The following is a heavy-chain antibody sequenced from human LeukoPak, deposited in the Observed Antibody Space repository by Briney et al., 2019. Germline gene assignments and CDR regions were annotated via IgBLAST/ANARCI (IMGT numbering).Heavy chain of an antibody. CDR2: INPDDGST. J-gene: IGHJ3*02. CDR1: GFTFRKYW. V-gene: IGHV3-74*01. CDR3: VREVQYCSSTSCYTVGAFDI. Sequence: GGSLRLSCAASGFTFRKYWLHWVRQAPGKGLVWVSRINPDDGSTSYADSVKGRFTISRDNAKSTLYLQMNSLRAEDTAVYYCVREVQYCSSTSCYTVGAFDIWGQGTMVTVSS. D-gene: IGHD2-2*02.